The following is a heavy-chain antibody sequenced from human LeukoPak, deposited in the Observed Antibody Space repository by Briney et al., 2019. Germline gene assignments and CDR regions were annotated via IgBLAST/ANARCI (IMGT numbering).Heavy chain of an antibody. CDR2: INPNSGGT. CDR3: ARDFLTGYYTYNWFDP. J-gene: IGHJ5*02. Sequence: ASVKVSCKASGYTFTSYDINWVRQAPGQGLEWMGWINPNSGGTNYAQKFQGRVTMTRDTSISTAYMELSRLRSDDTAVYYCARDFLTGYYTYNWFDPWGQGTLVTVSS. V-gene: IGHV1-2*02. D-gene: IGHD3-9*01. CDR1: GYTFTSYD.